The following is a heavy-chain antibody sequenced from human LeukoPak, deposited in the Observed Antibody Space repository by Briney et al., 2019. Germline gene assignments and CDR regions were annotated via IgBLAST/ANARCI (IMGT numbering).Heavy chain of an antibody. CDR3: ARGVGYCSSTSCHTYWFDP. J-gene: IGHJ5*02. D-gene: IGHD2-2*02. Sequence: SETLSLTCAVYGGSFSGYYWSWIRQPPGKGLEWIGEINHSGSTNYNPSLESRVTISVDTSKNQFSLKLSSVTAADTAVYYCARGVGYCSSTSCHTYWFDPWGQGTLVTVSS. CDR1: GGSFSGYY. V-gene: IGHV4-34*01. CDR2: INHSGST.